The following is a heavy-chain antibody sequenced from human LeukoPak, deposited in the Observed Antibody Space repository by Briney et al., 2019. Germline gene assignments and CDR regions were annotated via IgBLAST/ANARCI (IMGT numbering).Heavy chain of an antibody. V-gene: IGHV3-48*01. J-gene: IGHJ6*02. CDR2: ISGSSSII. CDR3: ARDKGPYCSGGSCYSGYYYGMDV. Sequence: GGSLRLSCAASGFTFSTYSMNWVRQAPGKGLEWVSYISGSSSIIYYADSVKGRFTISRDNSKNTLYLQMNSLRAEDTAVYYCARDKGPYCSGGSCYSGYYYGMDVWGQGTTVTVSS. D-gene: IGHD2-15*01. CDR1: GFTFSTYS.